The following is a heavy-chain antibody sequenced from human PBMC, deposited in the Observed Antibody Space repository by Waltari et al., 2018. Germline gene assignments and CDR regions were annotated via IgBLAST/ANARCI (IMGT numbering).Heavy chain of an antibody. CDR3: ARVEGIAAPKPLYYYYYMDV. J-gene: IGHJ6*03. CDR2: IYYSGST. V-gene: IGHV4-59*01. Sequence: QVQLQESGPGLVKPPETLSLTCTVSGGSISSYYWSWIRQPPGKGLEWIGYIYYSGSTNYNPSLKSRVTISVDTSKNQFSLKLSSVTAADTAVYYCARVEGIAAPKPLYYYYYMDVWGKGTTVTVSS. D-gene: IGHD6-13*01. CDR1: GGSISSYY.